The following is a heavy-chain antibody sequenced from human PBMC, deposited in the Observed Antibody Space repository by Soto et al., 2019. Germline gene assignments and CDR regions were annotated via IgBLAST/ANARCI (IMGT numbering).Heavy chain of an antibody. V-gene: IGHV5-10-1*01. D-gene: IGHD6-13*01. J-gene: IGHJ4*02. Sequence: PGESLKISCKGSGYSFTSYWISWVRQMPGKGLEWMGRIDPSDSYTNYSPSFQGHVTISADKSISTAYLQWSSLKASDTAMYYCARSTVAAAGTDYFDPWGQGTLVTVSS. CDR1: GYSFTSYW. CDR2: IDPSDSYT. CDR3: ARSTVAAAGTDYFDP.